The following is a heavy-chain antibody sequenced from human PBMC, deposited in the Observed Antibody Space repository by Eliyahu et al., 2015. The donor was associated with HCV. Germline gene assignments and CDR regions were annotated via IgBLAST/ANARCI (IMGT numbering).Heavy chain of an antibody. CDR3: ARGPETKSAYYYNY. Sequence: QVQLVQSGAEVKKPGSSVKVSCKASGGTFSSYSIDWVRQAPGQGLEWMGGIIPFFGTANYAQKFQGRVTITADESTSTAYMELSSLGSEDTAIYYCARGPETKSAYYYNYWGQGTLVTVSS. D-gene: IGHD3-22*01. CDR1: GGTFSSYS. J-gene: IGHJ4*02. CDR2: IIPFFGTA. V-gene: IGHV1-69*01.